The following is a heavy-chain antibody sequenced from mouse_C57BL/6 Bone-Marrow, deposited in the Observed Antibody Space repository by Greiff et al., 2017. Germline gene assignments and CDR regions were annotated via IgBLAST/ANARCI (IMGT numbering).Heavy chain of an antibody. D-gene: IGHD2-4*01. CDR1: GYSFTGYY. CDR3: ARYDYDGAGAY. CDR2: INPSTGGT. J-gene: IGHJ3*01. Sequence: EVKLMESGPELVKPGASVKISCKASGYSFTGYYMNWVKQSPEKSLEWIGEINPSTGGTTYNQKFKAKATLTVDKSSSTAYMQLKSLTSEDSAVYYCARYDYDGAGAYWGQGTLVTVSA. V-gene: IGHV1-42*01.